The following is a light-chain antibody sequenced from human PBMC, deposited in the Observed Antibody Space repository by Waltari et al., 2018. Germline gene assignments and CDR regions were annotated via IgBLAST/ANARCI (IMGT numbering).Light chain of an antibody. CDR2: AAS. CDR1: QCISSY. CDR3: QQSYSTPTT. Sequence: DIQMTQSPSSLSESVGDRVTITCRASQCISSYLNWYQQKPGKAPKLLIYAASSLQSGVPSRFSGSGSGTDFSLTISSLQPEDFATYYGQQSYSTPTTFGGGTKVEIK. J-gene: IGKJ4*01. V-gene: IGKV1-39*01.